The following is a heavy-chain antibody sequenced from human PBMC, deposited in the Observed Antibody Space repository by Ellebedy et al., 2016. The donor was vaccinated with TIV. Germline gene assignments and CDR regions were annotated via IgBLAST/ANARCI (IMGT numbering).Heavy chain of an antibody. V-gene: IGHV4-34*01. J-gene: IGHJ4*02. Sequence: SETLSLXCAVYGGSFSGYYWSWIRQPPGKGLEWIGSIYYSGSTYYNPSLKSRVTISVDTSKNQFSLKLSSVTAADTAVYYCAEDIRRYCSGGSCYYFDYWGQGTLVTVSS. CDR1: GGSFSGYY. CDR3: AEDIRRYCSGGSCYYFDY. CDR2: IYYSGST. D-gene: IGHD2-15*01.